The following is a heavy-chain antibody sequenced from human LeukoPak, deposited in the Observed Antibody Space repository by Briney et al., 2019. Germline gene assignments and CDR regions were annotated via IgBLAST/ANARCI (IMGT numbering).Heavy chain of an antibody. D-gene: IGHD5-18*01. CDR1: GFTFSSYS. Sequence: PGGSLRLSCAASGFTFSSYSMNWVRQAPGKGLEWVSAISGSGGSTYYADSVKGRFTISRDNSKNTLYLQMNSLRAEDTAVYYCAKIAQLWLQFLDYWGQGTLVTVSS. CDR3: AKIAQLWLQFLDY. CDR2: ISGSGGST. J-gene: IGHJ4*02. V-gene: IGHV3-23*01.